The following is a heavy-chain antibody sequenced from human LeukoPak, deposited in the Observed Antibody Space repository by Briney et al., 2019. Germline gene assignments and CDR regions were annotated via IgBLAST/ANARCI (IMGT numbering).Heavy chain of an antibody. V-gene: IGHV3-30*02. D-gene: IGHD1-1*01. J-gene: IGHJ4*02. CDR2: IASDGNYR. CDR1: GFTFTNYG. CDR3: ANLPYNWNEYFDDY. Sequence: PGGSLRLSCAASGFTFTNYGMHWVRQAPGKGLEWVAYIASDGNYRDYVDSVRGRSTVSRDNSKNTLYLQMDSLRAEDTAVYYCANLPYNWNEYFDDYWGQGTLVTVSS.